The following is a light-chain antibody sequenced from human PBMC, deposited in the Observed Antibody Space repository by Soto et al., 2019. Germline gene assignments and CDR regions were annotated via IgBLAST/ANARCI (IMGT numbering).Light chain of an antibody. CDR1: QSVSNK. CDR3: QQYNNWPWT. CDR2: GAS. V-gene: IGKV3-15*01. J-gene: IGKJ1*01. Sequence: PGERATLSCRASQSVSNKLAWYQQKPGQAPGLLIYGASARATGFPARLSASGSGTEFTLTISSLQSEDFAVYYCQQYNNWPWTFGQGTKVDIK.